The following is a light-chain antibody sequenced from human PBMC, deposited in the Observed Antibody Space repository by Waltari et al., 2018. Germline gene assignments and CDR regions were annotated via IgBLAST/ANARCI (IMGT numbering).Light chain of an antibody. CDR3: QTGGHGTWV. CDR1: SGHSRNI. Sequence: QLVLTQSPSVSAPLGALVRLTCTPNSGHSRNIVAWHQQHPEKGPRYLMKVNSDGRHSKGDEIPDRFSGSGSGAERYLTISSVQSEDEADYYGQTGGHGTWVFGGGTKLTVL. CDR2: VNSDGRH. V-gene: IGLV4-69*01. J-gene: IGLJ3*02.